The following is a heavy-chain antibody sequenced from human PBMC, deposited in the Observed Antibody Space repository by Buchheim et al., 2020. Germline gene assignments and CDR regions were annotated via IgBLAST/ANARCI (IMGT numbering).Heavy chain of an antibody. Sequence: QVQLVESGGGVVQPGRSLRLSCAASGFTFSSYAMHWVRQAPGKGLEWVAVISYDGSNKYYADSVKGRFTISRDNSKNTLYLQMNSLRAEDTAVYYCARGLVVTLYYYYGMDVWGQGTT. CDR2: ISYDGSNK. J-gene: IGHJ6*02. CDR3: ARGLVVTLYYYYGMDV. V-gene: IGHV3-30-3*01. CDR1: GFTFSSYA. D-gene: IGHD4-23*01.